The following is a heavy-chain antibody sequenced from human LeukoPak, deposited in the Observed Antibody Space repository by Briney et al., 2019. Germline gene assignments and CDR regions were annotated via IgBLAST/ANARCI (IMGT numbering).Heavy chain of an antibody. CDR3: ARDLIERGYFDY. V-gene: IGHV1-69*05. CDR2: IIPIFGTA. D-gene: IGHD2/OR15-2a*01. J-gene: IGHJ4*02. Sequence: SVKVSCKASGGTFSSYAISWVRQAPGQGLEWVGRIIPIFGTANYAQKFQGRVTITTDESTSTAYMELSSLRSEDTAVYYCARDLIERGYFDYWGQGTLVTVSS. CDR1: GGTFSSYA.